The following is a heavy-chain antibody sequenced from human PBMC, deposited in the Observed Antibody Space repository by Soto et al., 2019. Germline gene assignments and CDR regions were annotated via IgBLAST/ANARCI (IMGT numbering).Heavy chain of an antibody. CDR1: EIIFSGYG. CDR2: IRFDGSNI. J-gene: IGHJ4*02. CDR3: ARDGVGRTVFFGYLDY. Sequence: QVQLVESGGGVVQPGRSLRLSCAVSEIIFSGYGMHWVRQAPGKGLEWVAVIRFDGSNIHYADSVKGRFTISRDNSKNTVYLEMGSLRAEDKAGYYCARDGVGRTVFFGYLDYWGQGALVTVSS. D-gene: IGHD1-26*01. V-gene: IGHV3-33*01.